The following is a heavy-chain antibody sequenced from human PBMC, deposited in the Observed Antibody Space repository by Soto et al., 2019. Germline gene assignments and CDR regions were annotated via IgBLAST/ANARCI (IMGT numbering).Heavy chain of an antibody. D-gene: IGHD2-2*03. CDR2: IIPILGIA. CDR3: ASGYAYGDY. Sequence: QVQLVQSGAEVKKPGSSVKVSCQASGGTFSRYTISWVRQAPGQGLEWMGRIIPILGIANYAQKFQGRVTITADKSTSTAYMELSSLRSEDTAVYYCASGYAYGDYWGQGTLVNVSS. J-gene: IGHJ4*02. V-gene: IGHV1-69*02. CDR1: GGTFSRYT.